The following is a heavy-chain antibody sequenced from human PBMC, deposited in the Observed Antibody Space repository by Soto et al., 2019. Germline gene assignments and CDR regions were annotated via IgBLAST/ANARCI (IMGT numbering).Heavy chain of an antibody. D-gene: IGHD3-22*01. CDR2: ISGYNGNT. J-gene: IGHJ6*02. V-gene: IGHV1-18*04. CDR3: ARDREYYYDSSGNYYYHYGMDV. Sequence: QVQLVESGAEVKKPGASVKVSCKASGYTFTNYGISWVRQAPGQGLEWMGWISGYNGNTKYAQKFQGRVTMTTDTPTNTAYMDLRSLRSDDTAVYYCARDREYYYDSSGNYYYHYGMDVWRQGTTVTVS. CDR1: GYTFTNYG.